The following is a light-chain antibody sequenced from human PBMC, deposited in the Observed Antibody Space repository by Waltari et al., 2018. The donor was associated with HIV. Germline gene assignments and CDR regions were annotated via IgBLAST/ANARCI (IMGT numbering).Light chain of an antibody. Sequence: DIQMTQSPSALSASLGDNVVITCRASQAISTYLNWYQQKSNKAPVLLVYSAYKLQSGAPSRFRGAGSARDFSLSITGLQTEDFAKYFCQQSYDSPFNFGPGT. CDR3: QQSYDSPFN. CDR2: SAY. J-gene: IGKJ3*01. V-gene: IGKV1-39*01. CDR1: QAISTY.